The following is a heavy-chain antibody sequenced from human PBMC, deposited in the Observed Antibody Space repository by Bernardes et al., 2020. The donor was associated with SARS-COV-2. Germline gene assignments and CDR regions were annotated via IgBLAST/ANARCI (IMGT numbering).Heavy chain of an antibody. V-gene: IGHV3-9*01. J-gene: IGHJ4*02. D-gene: IGHD4-17*01. CDR3: AKLHDYGDYPLDY. CDR1: GFTFDDYA. Sequence: GGSLRLSCAASGFTFDDYAMHWVRQAPGKGLEWVSGISWNSGSIGYADSVKGRFTISRDNAKNSLYLQMNSLRAEDTALYYCAKLHDYGDYPLDYWGQGTLVTVSS. CDR2: ISWNSGSI.